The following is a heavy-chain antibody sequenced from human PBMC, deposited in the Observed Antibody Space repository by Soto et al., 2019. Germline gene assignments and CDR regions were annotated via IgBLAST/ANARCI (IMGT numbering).Heavy chain of an antibody. V-gene: IGHV1-69*13. J-gene: IGHJ4*02. CDR3: ARGVDGYIPGAVY. CDR1: GGCNLRDSR. CDR2: IIPKLGSA. Sequence: SVKVTCKESGGCNLRDSRTTWEQRAPGQGLEWMGGIIPKLGSANYAQNFQGRVTITADESTNTVYMELRSLRSDDTAVYYCARGVDGYIPGAVYWGKGTPVPVS. D-gene: IGHD5-12*01.